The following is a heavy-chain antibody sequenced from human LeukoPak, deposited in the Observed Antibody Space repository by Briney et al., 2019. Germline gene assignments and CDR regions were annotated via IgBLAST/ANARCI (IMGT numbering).Heavy chain of an antibody. D-gene: IGHD3-22*01. CDR2: FDPEDGET. V-gene: IGHV1-24*01. CDR1: GYTLTELS. Sequence: ASVNVSCKVSGYTLTELSMHWVRQAPGKGLEWMGGFDPEDGETIYAQKFQGRVTMTEDTSTDTAYMELSSLRSEDTAVYYCATGRYYYDSSGYYSYYFDYWGQGTLVTVSS. CDR3: ATGRYYYDSSGYYSYYFDY. J-gene: IGHJ4*02.